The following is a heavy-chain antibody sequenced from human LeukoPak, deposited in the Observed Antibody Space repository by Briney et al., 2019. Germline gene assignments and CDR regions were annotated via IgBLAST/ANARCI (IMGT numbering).Heavy chain of an antibody. CDR3: AKLITMIGQA. D-gene: IGHD3-22*01. V-gene: IGHV3-23*01. CDR2: MSGSGGST. Sequence: GGSLRLSCAVSGFTISSYAMSWVRQAPGKGLEWVSAMSGSGGSTYYADSVKGRFTISRDNSKNTLYLQMNSLRAEDTAVYYCAKLITMIGQAWGQGTLVTVSS. J-gene: IGHJ5*02. CDR1: GFTISSYA.